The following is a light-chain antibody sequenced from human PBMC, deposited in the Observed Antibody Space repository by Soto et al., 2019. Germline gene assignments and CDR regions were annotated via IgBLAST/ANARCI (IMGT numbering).Light chain of an antibody. CDR2: DAS. Sequence: DIQMTQSPSSLSASVGDRVTITCRASPSISSYLNWFQQKPGKAPKLLIYDASNLQSGVQSRFSGSGSGTDFTLTISSLQPEDFATYYCQQTYSKPYTFGQGTKLEIK. CDR1: PSISSY. J-gene: IGKJ2*01. V-gene: IGKV1-39*01. CDR3: QQTYSKPYT.